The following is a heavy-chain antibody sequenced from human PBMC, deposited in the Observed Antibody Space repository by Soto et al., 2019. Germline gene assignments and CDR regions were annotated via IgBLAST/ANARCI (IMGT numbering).Heavy chain of an antibody. Sequence: SETLSLTCAVYGGSFSGYYWSWIRQPPGKGMEWIGEINHSGSTNYNPSLKSRVTISVHTSNSQFSLELSSVTAADTAVYYCARGLITGRHYGGGWDYFASSTQGTQVTVSS. CDR2: INHSGST. V-gene: IGHV4-34*01. CDR1: GGSFSGYY. CDR3: ARGLITGRHYGGGWDYFAS. D-gene: IGHD4-17*01. J-gene: IGHJ4*02.